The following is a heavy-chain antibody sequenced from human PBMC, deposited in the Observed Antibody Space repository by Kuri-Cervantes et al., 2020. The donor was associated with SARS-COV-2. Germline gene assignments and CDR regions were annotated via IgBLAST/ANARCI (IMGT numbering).Heavy chain of an antibody. D-gene: IGHD6-6*01. CDR3: TKNAARWELIDF. Sequence: GGSLRLSCVASGFDFDIYAVTWVRRGPGKGLEWVSGIGNSAEHTNYADYVKGRFTIARDNSKKTVYLQMDSLRPEDTAIYYCTKNAARWELIDFWGQGTQVTVSS. CDR2: IGNSAEHT. V-gene: IGHV3-23*01. J-gene: IGHJ4*02. CDR1: GFDFDIYA.